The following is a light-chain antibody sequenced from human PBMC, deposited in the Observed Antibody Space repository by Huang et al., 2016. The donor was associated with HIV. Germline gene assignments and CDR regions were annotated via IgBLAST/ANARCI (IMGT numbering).Light chain of an antibody. Sequence: DMQMTQSPSSLSASVGDRVTITCRASQSISSNLNWYQHEPGKAPKLLSYAASTLQSGVPSRFSGSGSGTDFTLTINSLQPEDFATYYCQQSKITPWTFGQGTKVEIK. J-gene: IGKJ1*01. CDR3: QQSKITPWT. V-gene: IGKV1-39*01. CDR1: QSISSN. CDR2: AAS.